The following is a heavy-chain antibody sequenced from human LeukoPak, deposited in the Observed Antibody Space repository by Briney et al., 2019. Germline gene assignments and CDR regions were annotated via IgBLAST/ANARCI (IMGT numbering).Heavy chain of an antibody. D-gene: IGHD3-22*01. CDR1: GFTISDYY. Sequence: GGSLRLSCAASGFTISDYYMSWIRQAPGKGLEWVSYISSSGSTIYYADSVKGRFTISRDNAKNSLYLQMNSLRAEDTAVYYCARDPPYYYDSRYFQHWGQGTLVTVSS. V-gene: IGHV3-11*01. CDR2: ISSSGSTI. J-gene: IGHJ1*01. CDR3: ARDPPYYYDSRYFQH.